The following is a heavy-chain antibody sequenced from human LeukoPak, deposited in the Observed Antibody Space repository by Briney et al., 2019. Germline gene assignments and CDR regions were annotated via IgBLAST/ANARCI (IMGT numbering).Heavy chain of an antibody. CDR2: INSDGSST. D-gene: IGHD6-13*01. CDR1: GFTFSSYW. J-gene: IGHJ6*02. Sequence: GGSLRLSCAASGFTFSSYWMHWVRQAPGKGLVWVSRINSDGSSTSYADSVKGRFTISRDNAKNTLYLQTNSLRAEDTAVYYCARDLTSSWHAYYYYGMDVWGQGTTVTVSS. V-gene: IGHV3-74*01. CDR3: ARDLTSSWHAYYYYGMDV.